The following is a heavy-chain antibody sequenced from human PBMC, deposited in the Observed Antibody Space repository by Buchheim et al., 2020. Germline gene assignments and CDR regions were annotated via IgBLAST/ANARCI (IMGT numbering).Heavy chain of an antibody. J-gene: IGHJ4*02. CDR1: GGSISGYN. CDR2: INYSGRT. D-gene: IGHD4-17*01. CDR3: ARTGGDHQGGDY. Sequence: QVQLQESGPGLVKPSETLSLTCTVSGGSISGYNWNWIRQPPGKGLEWIGFINYSGRTNSNPSLRSRVSISVDTSKNQFSLKFTSVTAADTAVYYCARTGGDHQGGDYWGQGTL. V-gene: IGHV4-59*01.